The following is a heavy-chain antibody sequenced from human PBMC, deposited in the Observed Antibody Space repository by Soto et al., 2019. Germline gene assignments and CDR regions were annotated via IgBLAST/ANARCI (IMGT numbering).Heavy chain of an antibody. V-gene: IGHV1-18*01. CDR2: ISAYNGNT. D-gene: IGHD3-3*01. J-gene: IGHJ5*02. CDR3: ATAYLCSGYRNWLDP. Sequence: ASVKVSCKASGYTFTSYGISWVRQAPGQGLEWMGWISAYNGNTNYAQKLQGRVTMTTDTSTSTAYMELRSLRSDDTAVYYCATAYLCSGYRNWLDPWGQGTLVTVSS. CDR1: GYTFTSYG.